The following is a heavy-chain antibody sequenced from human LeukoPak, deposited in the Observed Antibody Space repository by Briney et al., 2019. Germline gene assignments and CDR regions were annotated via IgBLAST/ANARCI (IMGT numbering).Heavy chain of an antibody. V-gene: IGHV4-59*01. Sequence: SETLSLTCTVSGGSISSYYWSWIRQPPGKGLEWIGYIYYSGNTNYNPSLKSRVTISVDTSKNQFSLKLNSVTAADTAVYYCAKFYYYYDLDVWGQGTTVSVS. CDR1: GGSISSYY. CDR3: AKFYYYYDLDV. CDR2: IYYSGNT. J-gene: IGHJ6*02.